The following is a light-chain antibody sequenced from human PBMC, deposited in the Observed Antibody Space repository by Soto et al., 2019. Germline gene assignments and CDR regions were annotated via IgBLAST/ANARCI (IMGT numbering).Light chain of an antibody. CDR3: QQTDNFPLT. Sequence: DIQMTQSPSSVSASVGNRVTITCRASQNINSWLAWYQQKPGKAPKLLIYATSSLQSGVPSRFSDSGSGTDYTLTSRSLQPEDFATYYCQQTDNFPLTFGGGTKIEIK. V-gene: IGKV1-12*01. J-gene: IGKJ4*01. CDR2: ATS. CDR1: QNINSW.